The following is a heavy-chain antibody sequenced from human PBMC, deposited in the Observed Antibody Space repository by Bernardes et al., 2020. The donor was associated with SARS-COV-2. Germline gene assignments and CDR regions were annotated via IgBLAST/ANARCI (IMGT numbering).Heavy chain of an antibody. V-gene: IGHV4-34*01. J-gene: IGHJ3*02. D-gene: IGHD3-22*01. Sequence: TLSLTCAVYGGSFSGYYWSWIRQPPGKGLEWIGEMNHSGSTKYNPSLKSRATISVDTPKNQFSLKLSSVTAADTAVYYCARGARITMIVVVMPQAAFDIWGQGTMVTVSS. CDR2: MNHSGST. CDR1: GGSFSGYY. CDR3: ARGARITMIVVVMPQAAFDI.